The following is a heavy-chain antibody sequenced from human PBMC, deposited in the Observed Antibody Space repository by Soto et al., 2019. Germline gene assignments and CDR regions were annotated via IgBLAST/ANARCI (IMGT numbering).Heavy chain of an antibody. CDR1: GGSISSSSYY. CDR3: ATTGIAAAGTGENYYYYSGMDV. CDR2: IYYSGGT. D-gene: IGHD6-13*01. J-gene: IGHJ6*02. Sequence: KPSETLSLTCTVSGGSISSSSYYWGWIRQPPGKGLEWIGSIYYSGGTYYNPSLKSRVTISVDTSKNQFSLKLSSVTAADTAVYYCATTGIAAAGTGENYYYYSGMDVWGQGTTVTVSS. V-gene: IGHV4-39*01.